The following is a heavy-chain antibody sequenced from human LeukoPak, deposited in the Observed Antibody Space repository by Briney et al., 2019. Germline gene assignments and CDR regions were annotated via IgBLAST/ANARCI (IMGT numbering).Heavy chain of an antibody. J-gene: IGHJ4*02. CDR3: PRLNPSGFDY. D-gene: IGHD1-26*01. CDR2: ISAYNGDT. V-gene: IGHV1-18*01. CDR1: GYTFTSYG. Sequence: GASVKVSCKASGYTFTSYGISWVRQAPGQGLEWMGWISAYNGDTNYAQKLQGRGTITTDTSTRTAYMELRSMRSDDTAVYYCPRLNPSGFDYWGQGTLVTVSP.